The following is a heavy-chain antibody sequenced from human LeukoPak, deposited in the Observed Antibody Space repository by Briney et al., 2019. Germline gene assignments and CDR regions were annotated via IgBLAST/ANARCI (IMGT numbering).Heavy chain of an antibody. J-gene: IGHJ4*02. Sequence: SETLSLTCTVSGGSISSYYWGWIRQPPGKGLEWIGSIYYSGSTYYNPSLKSRVTISVDTSKNQFSLKLSSVTAADTAVYYCARHCRITMVRGVIITEYYFDYWGQGTLVTVSS. D-gene: IGHD3-10*01. V-gene: IGHV4-39*01. CDR3: ARHCRITMVRGVIITEYYFDY. CDR2: IYYSGST. CDR1: GGSISSYY.